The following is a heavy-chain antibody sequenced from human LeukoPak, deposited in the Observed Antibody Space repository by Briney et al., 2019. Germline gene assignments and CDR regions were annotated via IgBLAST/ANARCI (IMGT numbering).Heavy chain of an antibody. V-gene: IGHV3-30*02. CDR1: GFTFSSYG. Sequence: GGSLRLSCAASGFTFSSYGMHWVRQAPGKGLEWVAFIRYDGSNKYYADSVKGRFTISRDNSKNTLYLQMNSLRAEDTAVYYCAKVARVLLHCSSTSCFQYCSGGSCPARATYYYYYMDVWGKGTTVTVSS. J-gene: IGHJ6*03. CDR2: IRYDGSNK. CDR3: AKVARVLLHCSSTSCFQYCSGGSCPARATYYYYYMDV. D-gene: IGHD2-15*01.